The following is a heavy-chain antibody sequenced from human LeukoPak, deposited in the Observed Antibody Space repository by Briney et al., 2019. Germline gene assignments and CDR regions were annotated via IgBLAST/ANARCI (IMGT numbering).Heavy chain of an antibody. CDR2: IYYSGST. V-gene: IGHV4-31*03. J-gene: IGHJ4*02. CDR3: AKGYYYGSGTYADPFDY. Sequence: SETLSLTCTVSGGSISSGGYYWSWIRQHPGKGLEWIGYIYYSGSTYHNPSLKSRVTISVDTSKNQFSLKLSSVTAADTAVYYCAKGYYYGSGTYADPFDYWGQGTLVTVSS. D-gene: IGHD3-10*01. CDR1: GGSISSGGYY.